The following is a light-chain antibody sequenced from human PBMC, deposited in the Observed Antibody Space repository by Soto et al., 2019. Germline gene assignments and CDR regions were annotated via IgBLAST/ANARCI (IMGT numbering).Light chain of an antibody. CDR2: CAS. CDR3: QQYDTKPPT. Sequence: DIVLTQSPDSVAVSLGERATITCKSSQSGLYSSNNENYLAWYQQKPRQPPKLLIYCASTRESGVPDRFSGSGFGTDSTITISSLQAEDVAVYYYQQYDTKPPTFGQGNRVEIK. J-gene: IGKJ1*01. V-gene: IGKV4-1*01. CDR1: QSGLYSSNNENY.